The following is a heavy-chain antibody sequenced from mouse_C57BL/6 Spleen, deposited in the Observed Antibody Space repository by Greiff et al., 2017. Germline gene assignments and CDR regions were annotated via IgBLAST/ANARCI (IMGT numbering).Heavy chain of an antibody. Sequence: EVLLVESGGGLVKPGGSLKLSCAASGFTFSDYGMHWVRQAPEQGLVWVAYISSGSSTIYYADTVKGRFTISRDNAKNTLFLQMTSLRSEDTAMYYCARPFYYGNYIDYWGQGTTLTVSS. CDR1: GFTFSDYG. D-gene: IGHD2-1*01. V-gene: IGHV5-17*01. J-gene: IGHJ2*01. CDR3: ARPFYYGNYIDY. CDR2: ISSGSSTI.